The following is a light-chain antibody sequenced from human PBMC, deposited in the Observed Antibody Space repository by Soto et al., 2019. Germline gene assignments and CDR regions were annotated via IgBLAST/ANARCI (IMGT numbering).Light chain of an antibody. J-gene: IGLJ2*01. CDR3: QTWGTGVVV. V-gene: IGLV4-69*01. CDR2: VNSDGSH. CDR1: RGHSSYA. Sequence: QPVLTQSPSASASLGASIKLTCTLSRGHSSYAIAWHQQQPEKGPRYVMKVNSDGSHIKGDGTPDRFSGSSSGPERFLTISNLQSEDEADYYCQTWGTGVVVFGGGTQLTVL.